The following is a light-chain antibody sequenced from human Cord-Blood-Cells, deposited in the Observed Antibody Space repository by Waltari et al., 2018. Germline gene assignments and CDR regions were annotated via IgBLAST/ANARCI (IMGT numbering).Light chain of an antibody. CDR1: SSDVGCYNL. CDR3: CSYAGSSTSV. CDR2: EGS. Sequence: QSALTPPASVSGSPGQSITISCTGTSSDVGCYNLGSWYQQQPGKAPKLVIDEGSKRPSWVSNRFSGSKSGNTASLTISGLQAEDEADYYCCSYAGSSTSVFGGGTKLTVL. V-gene: IGLV2-23*01. J-gene: IGLJ3*02.